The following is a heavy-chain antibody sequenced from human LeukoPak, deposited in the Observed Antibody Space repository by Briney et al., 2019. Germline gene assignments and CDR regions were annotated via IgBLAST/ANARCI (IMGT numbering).Heavy chain of an antibody. CDR1: GYTFTSYR. V-gene: IGHV1-18*01. Sequence: ASVKVSCKASGYTFTSYRVSWVRQAPAQGLEWMGWISAYNGNTNYAQKFQGRVTMTTDTSTSTAYMELRSLRSDDTAVYYCARDYYYDSSGTTHVFDIWGQGTMVTVSS. D-gene: IGHD3-22*01. CDR3: ARDYYYDSSGTTHVFDI. J-gene: IGHJ3*02. CDR2: ISAYNGNT.